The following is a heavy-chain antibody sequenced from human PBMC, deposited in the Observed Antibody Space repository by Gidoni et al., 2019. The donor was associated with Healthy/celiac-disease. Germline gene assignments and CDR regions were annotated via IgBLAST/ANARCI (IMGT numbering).Heavy chain of an antibody. CDR1: GYTVTRYD. CDR2: MNPNSGNT. CDR3: AMFRKGGGYTTL. J-gene: IGHJ4*02. D-gene: IGHD5-12*01. V-gene: IGHV1-8*01. Sequence: QVQLVQSVAEVKKPGASVNVSCKASGYTVTRYDLNGVRQATGHGRAWMGRMNPNSGNTGYAQKFQGRVTMTRNKSISTAYMELSSLRSEGTAVYYCAMFRKGGGYTTLWGQGTLVTVSS.